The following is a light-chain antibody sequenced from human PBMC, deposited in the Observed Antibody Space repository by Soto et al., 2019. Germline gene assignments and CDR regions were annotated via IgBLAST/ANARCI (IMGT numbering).Light chain of an antibody. V-gene: IGLV1-44*01. CDR3: AAWDDSLNGQGV. CDR2: SND. CDR1: SSNIGRNT. Sequence: QPVLTQPPSASGTPGQRVSISCSGGSSNIGRNTVNWYQQLPGTAPKVLIYSNDQRPSGVPDRFSGSKSGTSASLAISGLQSEDEADYYCAAWDDSLNGQGVFGGGTKVTVL. J-gene: IGLJ3*02.